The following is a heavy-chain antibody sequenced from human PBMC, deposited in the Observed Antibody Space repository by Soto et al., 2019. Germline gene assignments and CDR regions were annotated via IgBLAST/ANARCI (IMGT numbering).Heavy chain of an antibody. Sequence: QVHLVEAGGGVVQPGRSLRLSCAASGFTFNIFAMHWARQAPGKGLEWVATTSYDGTYTFYAGSVEGRFTISRDDSNDTLFLLLSGLRPEDTAVYYCTKDRQPLAFGYGLDVWGQGTTVTVSS. CDR2: TSYDGTYT. CDR1: GFTFNIFA. J-gene: IGHJ6*02. D-gene: IGHD2-21*01. CDR3: TKDRQPLAFGYGLDV. V-gene: IGHV3-30*18.